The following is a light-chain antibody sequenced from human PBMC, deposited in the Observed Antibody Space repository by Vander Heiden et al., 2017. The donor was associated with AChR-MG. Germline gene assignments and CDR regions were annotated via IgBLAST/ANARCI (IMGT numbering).Light chain of an antibody. V-gene: IGLV1-47*01. Sequence: SVLTQPPSASGTPGQGVTISCSGSSSNIGSNYVYWYQQLPGTAPKLLIYRNNQRPSGVPDRFSGSKSGTSASLAISGLRSEDEADYYCAAWDDSLSGPGVFGGGTKLTVL. J-gene: IGLJ2*01. CDR2: RNN. CDR1: SSNIGSNY. CDR3: AAWDDSLSGPGV.